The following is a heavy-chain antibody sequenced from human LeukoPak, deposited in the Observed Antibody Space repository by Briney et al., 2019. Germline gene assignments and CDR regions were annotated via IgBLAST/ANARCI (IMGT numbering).Heavy chain of an antibody. CDR2: INPKTLGT. D-gene: IGHD3-22*01. Sequence: ASVKVSCKASGYTFTCYYIHWVRQAPGHGLEWMGWINPKTLGTNYAQKFRGRVTMTRDTSITTVYMELSSLRSDDTAVYYCARDSLSDDSSGYYDFWGQGTLVAVST. CDR1: GYTFTCYY. J-gene: IGHJ4*02. CDR3: ARDSLSDDSSGYYDF. V-gene: IGHV1-2*02.